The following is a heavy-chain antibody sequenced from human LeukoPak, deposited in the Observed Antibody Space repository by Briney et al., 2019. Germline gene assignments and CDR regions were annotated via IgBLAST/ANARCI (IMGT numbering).Heavy chain of an antibody. CDR2: IYTSGST. J-gene: IGHJ4*02. CDR3: ARSNGPWKKPQHLDY. CDR1: GVSISSSSYY. D-gene: IGHD1-1*01. V-gene: IGHV4-61*02. Sequence: PSETLSLTCTVSGVSISSSSYYWPWIRQSPGTGLEWIGRIYTSGSTNYNPSLKSRATISVDTSKNQFSLKLSSVTAADTAVYYCARSNGPWKKPQHLDYWGQGTLVTVSS.